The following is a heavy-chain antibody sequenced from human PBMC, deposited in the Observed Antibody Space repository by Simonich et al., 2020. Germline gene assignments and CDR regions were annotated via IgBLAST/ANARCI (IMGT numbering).Heavy chain of an antibody. CDR1: GYTFTGYY. CDR2: INPNSGGT. CDR3: ARVPGIYYYYGMDV. J-gene: IGHJ6*02. Sequence: GAEMKKPGASVKVSCKASGYTFTGYYMHWVRQAPGQGLEWMGRINPNSGGTNYAQKFQGRVTMTRDTSISTAYMELSRLRSADTAVYYCARVPGIYYYYGMDVWGQGTTVTVSS. V-gene: IGHV1-2*06. D-gene: IGHD3-10*01.